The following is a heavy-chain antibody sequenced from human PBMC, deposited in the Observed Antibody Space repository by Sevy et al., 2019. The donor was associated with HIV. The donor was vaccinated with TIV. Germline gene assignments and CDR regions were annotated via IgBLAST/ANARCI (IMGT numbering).Heavy chain of an antibody. D-gene: IGHD6-19*01. Sequence: GGSLRLSCVASGVTFSTYGMHWVRQAPGKWLEWVAVIWYDGSNKEYVDSVKGRFTISRDNSKDTLYLQMNRLRAEDTAVYYCARENIAVAGIGYYFDHWGQGILVTVSS. V-gene: IGHV3-33*01. CDR1: GVTFSTYG. J-gene: IGHJ4*02. CDR3: ARENIAVAGIGYYFDH. CDR2: IWYDGSNK.